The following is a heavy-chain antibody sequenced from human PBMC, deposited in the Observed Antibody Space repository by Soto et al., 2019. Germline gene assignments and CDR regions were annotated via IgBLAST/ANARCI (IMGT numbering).Heavy chain of an antibody. CDR3: VRISFREDVSENYYMASD. D-gene: IGHD3-10*01. V-gene: IGHV4-4*02. Sequence: QVQLQESGPGLVKPSGTLSLTCAVSNGSISSSNWWNWVRQPPGRGLEWIGEIYHSGKTNYNPSLESRVTISVEKSKNQFSLKLNSVTDADTAVYYCVRISFREDVSENYYMASDWGQGTLVTVSS. J-gene: IGHJ4*02. CDR1: NGSISSSNW. CDR2: IYHSGKT.